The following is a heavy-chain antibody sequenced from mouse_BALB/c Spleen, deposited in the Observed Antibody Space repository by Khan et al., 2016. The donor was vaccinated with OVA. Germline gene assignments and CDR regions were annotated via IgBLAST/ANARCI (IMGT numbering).Heavy chain of an antibody. V-gene: IGHV9-3-1*01. CDR3: ASCGYWYFDV. CDR1: GYTFTNYG. Sequence: QIQLVQSGPELKKPGETVKISCKASGYTFTNYGMNWVKQAPGKGLKWMGWINTYTGEPTYAADFKGRFAFSLETSASTAYLQINNLKNEDTATYVCASCGYWYFDVWGAGTTVTVSS. CDR2: INTYTGEP. J-gene: IGHJ1*01.